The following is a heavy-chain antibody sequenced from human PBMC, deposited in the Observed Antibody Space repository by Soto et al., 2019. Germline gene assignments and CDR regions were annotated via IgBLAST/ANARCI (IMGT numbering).Heavy chain of an antibody. V-gene: IGHV1-2*04. CDR1: GYTFTGYY. D-gene: IGHD1-26*01. CDR3: ARNGIVGATPLAPLNYYYGMDV. CDR2: INPNSGGT. Sequence: ASVKVSCKASGYTFTGYYMHWVRQAPGQGLEWMGWINPNSGGTNYAQKFQGWVTMTRDTSISKAYMELSRLRSDDTAVYYCARNGIVGATPLAPLNYYYGMDVWGQGTTVTVSS. J-gene: IGHJ6*02.